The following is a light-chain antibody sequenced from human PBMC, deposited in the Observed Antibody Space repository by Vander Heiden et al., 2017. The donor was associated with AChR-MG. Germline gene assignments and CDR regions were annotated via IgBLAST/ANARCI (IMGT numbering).Light chain of an antibody. V-gene: IGKV3-20*01. Sequence: VLTQSPGTLSLSPGERATLSCRASRSISSSYLAWYQQKPGQAPRLIYAASGRATGIPDRFIGSGSGTDFILTISSLEPVDFAVYYCQQFATSQWTFGQGTKVEVK. CDR3: QQFATSQWT. CDR2: AAS. CDR1: RSISSSY. J-gene: IGKJ1*01.